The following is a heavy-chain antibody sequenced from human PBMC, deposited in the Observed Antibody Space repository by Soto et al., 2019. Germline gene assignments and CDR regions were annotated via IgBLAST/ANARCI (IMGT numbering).Heavy chain of an antibody. J-gene: IGHJ6*02. Sequence: PGGSLRLSCAASGFTFSSYAMHWVRQAPGKGLEWVAVISYDGSNKYYADSVKGRFTISRDNSKNTLYLQMNSLRAEDTAVYYCARDPSDSSRYYYHYYYGMDVWGQGTTVTVSS. D-gene: IGHD3-22*01. CDR2: ISYDGSNK. V-gene: IGHV3-30-3*01. CDR1: GFTFSSYA. CDR3: ARDPSDSSRYYYHYYYGMDV.